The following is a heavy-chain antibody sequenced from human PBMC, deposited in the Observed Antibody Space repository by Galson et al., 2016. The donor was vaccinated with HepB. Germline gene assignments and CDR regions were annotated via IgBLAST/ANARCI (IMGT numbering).Heavy chain of an antibody. CDR3: ARIRIVLGFGSPGLGRYPSDFDY. D-gene: IGHD3-16*01. CDR1: GFSLSNARMG. J-gene: IGHJ4*02. CDR2: IFSNDEK. Sequence: PALVKPPQTLTLTCTVSGFSLSNARMGVSWIRQPPGKALEWLAHIFSNDEKSYSTSLKSRLTISKDTSKSQVVLTMTNMDPVDTATYYCARIRIVLGFGSPGLGRYPSDFDYWGQGTLVTVSS. V-gene: IGHV2-26*01.